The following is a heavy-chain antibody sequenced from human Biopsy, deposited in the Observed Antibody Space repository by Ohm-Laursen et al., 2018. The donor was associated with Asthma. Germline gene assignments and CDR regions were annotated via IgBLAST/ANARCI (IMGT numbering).Heavy chain of an antibody. CDR3: AKYSVFYYRGGNDY. CDR1: GFNFTTYA. J-gene: IGHJ4*02. CDR2: ISGSGRSA. Sequence: SLRLSCTAAGFNFTTYAIAWIRQAPGRGLEWISAISGSGRSAYYPDSVTGQFTISKVNAKNTVYLQMNSLKSEDSAIYYCAKYSVFYYRGGNDYWGQGIVVTVSS. V-gene: IGHV3-23*01. D-gene: IGHD1-26*01.